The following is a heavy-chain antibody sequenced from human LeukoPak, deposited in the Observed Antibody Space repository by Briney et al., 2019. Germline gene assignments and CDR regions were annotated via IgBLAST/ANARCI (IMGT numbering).Heavy chain of an antibody. D-gene: IGHD3-10*01. V-gene: IGHV3-21*06. CDR1: GCTFSTYG. CDR3: ARDPYYGSGPFRLY. Sequence: GESLRLSCAASGCTFSTYGMHWVRQVPGKGLDWVSYIDNTSRYIEYADSVKGRFTISRDNARNLVYLQMDTLRSDDTAVYCARDPYYGSGPFRLYWGQGILVTVS. J-gene: IGHJ4*02. CDR2: IDNTSRYI.